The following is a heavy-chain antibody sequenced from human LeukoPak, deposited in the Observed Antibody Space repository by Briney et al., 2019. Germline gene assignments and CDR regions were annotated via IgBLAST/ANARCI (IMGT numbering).Heavy chain of an antibody. J-gene: IGHJ6*03. D-gene: IGHD1-1*01. CDR3: ARDGTGTTAYYYYMDV. Sequence: TGGSLRLSCAASGYTFSSYSMNWVRQAPGKGLEWVSSISSSSSYIYYADSVKGRFTISRDNAKNSLYLQMNSLRAEDTAVYYCARDGTGTTAYYYYMDVWGKGTTVTVSS. CDR2: ISSSSSYI. CDR1: GYTFSSYS. V-gene: IGHV3-21*01.